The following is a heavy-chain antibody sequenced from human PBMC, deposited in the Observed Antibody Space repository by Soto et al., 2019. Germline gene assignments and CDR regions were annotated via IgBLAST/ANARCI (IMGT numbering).Heavy chain of an antibody. Sequence: EVQLVESGGGLVQPGGSLRLSCAASGFTFSSYWMHWVRQAPGKGLVWVSRINSDGSNTGYADSVKGRFTISRDNAKNTLYLQMNGLGAEDTAVYYCAKQFDYWGQGTLVTVSS. J-gene: IGHJ4*02. CDR2: INSDGSNT. CDR1: GFTFSSYW. CDR3: AKQFDY. V-gene: IGHV3-74*01.